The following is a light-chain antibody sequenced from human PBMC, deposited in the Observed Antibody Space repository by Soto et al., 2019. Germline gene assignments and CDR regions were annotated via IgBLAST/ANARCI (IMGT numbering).Light chain of an antibody. CDR1: SSDVGAYNY. V-gene: IGLV2-8*01. CDR2: EVN. J-gene: IGLJ1*01. CDR3: SSFAGSNIYV. Sequence: QSVLTQPPSASGSPGQSVTISCTGTSSDVGAYNYVSWYQQHPGKVPKLMISEVNKRPSGVPDRFSGSKSGNTASLTVSGLQAEDEADYYCSSFAGSNIYVFGTGTKLTVL.